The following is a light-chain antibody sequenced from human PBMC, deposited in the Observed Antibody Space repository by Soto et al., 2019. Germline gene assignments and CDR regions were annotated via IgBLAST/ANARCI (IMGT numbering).Light chain of an antibody. Sequence: DIQMIQSPSSLSASVGDRVTITCRASQGISNYLAWYQQKPGKVPKLLIYAASTLQSGVPSRFSGSGSGTDFTLTISSLQPEDVATYYCQKYNSAPPWTFGQGPKVEIK. J-gene: IGKJ1*01. CDR2: AAS. CDR3: QKYNSAPPWT. CDR1: QGISNY. V-gene: IGKV1-27*01.